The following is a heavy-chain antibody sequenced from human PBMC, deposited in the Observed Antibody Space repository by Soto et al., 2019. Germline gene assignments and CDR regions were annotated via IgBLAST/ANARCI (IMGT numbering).Heavy chain of an antibody. CDR2: ISAYNGNT. CDR1: GYTFTSYG. V-gene: IGHV1-18*04. Sequence: ASVKVSCKASGYTFTSYGISWVRQAPGQGLEWMGWISAYNGNTNYAQKLQGRVTMTTDTSTSTAYMELRSLRSDDTAVYYCARDPSSGDYVLAYWFDPWGHGTLATVSS. D-gene: IGHD4-17*01. CDR3: ARDPSSGDYVLAYWFDP. J-gene: IGHJ5*02.